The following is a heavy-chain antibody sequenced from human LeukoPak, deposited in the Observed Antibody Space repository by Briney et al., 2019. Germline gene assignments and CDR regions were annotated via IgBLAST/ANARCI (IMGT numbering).Heavy chain of an antibody. Sequence: GGSLRLSCAASGFTFSSYAMSWVRQAPGEGLEWVSAISGSGGSTYYADSVKGRFTISRDNSKNTLYLQMNSLRAEDTAVYYCAKDEELWFKGERRYYFDYWGQGTLVTVSS. CDR2: ISGSGGST. CDR3: AKDEELWFKGERRYYFDY. J-gene: IGHJ4*02. V-gene: IGHV3-23*01. D-gene: IGHD5-18*01. CDR1: GFTFSSYA.